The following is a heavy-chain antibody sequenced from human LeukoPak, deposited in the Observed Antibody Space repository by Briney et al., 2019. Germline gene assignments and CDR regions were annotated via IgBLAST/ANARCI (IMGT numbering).Heavy chain of an antibody. CDR3: ARPLGGQKTATDY. Sequence: GGSLRLSCAASGFTFSSYWMHWVRHAPGKGLVWVSRINTDGSSTSYADSVKGRFTISRDNAKNTLYLQMNSLRAEDTAVYYCARPLGGQKTATDYWGQGTLVTVSS. CDR2: INTDGSST. D-gene: IGHD3-16*01. J-gene: IGHJ4*02. V-gene: IGHV3-74*01. CDR1: GFTFSSYW.